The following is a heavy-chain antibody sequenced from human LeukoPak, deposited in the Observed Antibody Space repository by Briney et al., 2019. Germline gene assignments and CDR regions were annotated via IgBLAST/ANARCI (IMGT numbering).Heavy chain of an antibody. CDR1: GFTFSSYA. J-gene: IGHJ4*02. D-gene: IGHD6-19*01. V-gene: IGHV3-23*01. CDR2: ISGSGGST. Sequence: PGGSLRLSCAASGFTFSSYAMSWVRQAPGKGLEWVSAISGSGGSTYYADSVKGRFTISRDNSKNTLYLQMNSLRAEDTAVYYCARVLSGWYAVDYWGQGTLVTVSS. CDR3: ARVLSGWYAVDY.